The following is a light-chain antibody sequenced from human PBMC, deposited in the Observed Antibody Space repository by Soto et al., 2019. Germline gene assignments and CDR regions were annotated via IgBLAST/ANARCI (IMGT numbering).Light chain of an antibody. Sequence: QSVLTQPASVSGSPGQSITISCTGTSSDVGSYNLVSWHQQHPGKAPKLMIYEVSKRPSGVSNRFSGSKSGNTASLTISGLKAEDEADYYCCSYADSSPVIFGGGTQLTVL. J-gene: IGLJ2*01. V-gene: IGLV2-23*02. CDR1: SSDVGSYNL. CDR3: CSYADSSPVI. CDR2: EVS.